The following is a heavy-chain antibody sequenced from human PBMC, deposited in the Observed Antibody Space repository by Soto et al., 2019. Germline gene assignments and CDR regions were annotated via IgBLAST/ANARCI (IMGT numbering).Heavy chain of an antibody. V-gene: IGHV3-30*18. CDR1: GFTFSSYG. J-gene: IGHJ4*02. CDR3: AKDYYYDSSGPFFGGVSPQPFDY. D-gene: IGHD3-22*01. CDR2: ISYDGSNK. Sequence: QVQLVESGGGVVQPGRSLRLSCAASGFTFSSYGMHWVRQAPGKGLEWVAVISYDGSNKYYADSVKGRFTISRDNSKNTLYLQMNSLRAEDTAVYYCAKDYYYDSSGPFFGGVSPQPFDYWGQGTLVTVSS.